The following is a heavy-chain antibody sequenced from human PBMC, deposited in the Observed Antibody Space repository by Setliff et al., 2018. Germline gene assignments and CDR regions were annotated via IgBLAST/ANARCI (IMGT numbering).Heavy chain of an antibody. CDR2: IYTSWST. CDR3: ARGAPGRYCSGGSCSYFDY. D-gene: IGHD2-15*01. J-gene: IGHJ4*02. V-gene: IGHV4-61*09. CDR1: GGSISNTYYY. Sequence: SETLSLTCTVSGGSISNTYYYWSWIRQPAGQGLEWIGQIYTSWSTNYNPSLKSRVTISVDTSKNQFSLKLSSVTAADTAVYYCARGAPGRYCSGGSCSYFDYWGQGILVTVSS.